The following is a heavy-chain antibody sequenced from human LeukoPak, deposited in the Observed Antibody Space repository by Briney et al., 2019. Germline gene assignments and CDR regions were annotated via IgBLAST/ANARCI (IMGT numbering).Heavy chain of an antibody. D-gene: IGHD4-17*01. V-gene: IGHV3-74*01. J-gene: IGHJ6*03. Sequence: GGSRRLSGAVSGFMFRSYWMHWVGQAPGKGRSGVSRINYDGRSTSHADSAKGRFTISTANAKNTLYLQMNRLRTNDTAVYYSARESTVTAKHYYMDGWGQGTTVTISS. CDR2: INYDGRST. CDR1: GFMFRSYW. CDR3: ARESTVTAKHYYMDG.